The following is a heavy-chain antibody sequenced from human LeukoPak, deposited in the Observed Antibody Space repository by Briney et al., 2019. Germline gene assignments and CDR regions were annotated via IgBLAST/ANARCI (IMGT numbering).Heavy chain of an antibody. D-gene: IGHD2/OR15-2a*01. Sequence: SQTLSLTCTVSGGSISSGDYYWSWIRQPPGKGLEWIGYIYYSGSTYYNPSLKSRVSISIDTSKNHFSLKLISVTAADTAVYYCATFRYGLDVWGQGTTVTVSS. J-gene: IGHJ6*02. CDR1: GGSISSGDYY. CDR2: IYYSGST. V-gene: IGHV4-30-4*08. CDR3: ATFRYGLDV.